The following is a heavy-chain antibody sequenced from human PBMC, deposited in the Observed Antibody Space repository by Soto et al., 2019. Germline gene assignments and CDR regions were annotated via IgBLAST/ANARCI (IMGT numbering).Heavy chain of an antibody. CDR2: IGVFTGNT. V-gene: IGHV1-18*01. D-gene: IGHD3-16*01. Sequence: ASVKVSSKASGYIFTSYGITWVRQAPGQGLEWMGWIGVFTGNTNYAQKLQGRVAMTTDTSTSTAYMDLRGLRSDDTAVYCCARGGSGSPLTYAMDFWGQGTTVTVSS. CDR1: GYIFTSYG. J-gene: IGHJ6*02. CDR3: ARGGSGSPLTYAMDF.